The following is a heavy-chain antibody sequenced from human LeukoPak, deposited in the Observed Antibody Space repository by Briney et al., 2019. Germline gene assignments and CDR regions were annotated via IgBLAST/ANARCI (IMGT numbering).Heavy chain of an antibody. CDR1: EFTFSSYS. J-gene: IGHJ4*02. CDR3: ARDHWDILTGYYIDY. D-gene: IGHD3-9*01. CDR2: ISSSSRYL. V-gene: IGHV3-21*01. Sequence: GGSLRLSCAASEFTFSSYSMNWVRQAPGKGLEWVSSISSSSRYLYYADSVKGRFTISRGNAKNSLYLQMNSLRAEDTAVYYCARDHWDILTGYYIDYWGQGTLVTVSS.